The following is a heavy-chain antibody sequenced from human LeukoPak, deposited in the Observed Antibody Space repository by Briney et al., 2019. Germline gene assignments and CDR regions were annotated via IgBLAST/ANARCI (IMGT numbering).Heavy chain of an antibody. CDR1: GYTFTGYY. D-gene: IGHD3-10*01. CDR3: MVRGVSNWFDP. CDR2: INPNSGAA. J-gene: IGHJ5*02. Sequence: ASVKVSCKASGYTFTGYYMHWVRQAPGQGLEWMGWINPNSGAANYAQKFLGRVTMTKDTSISTAYMELSRLRSDDTALYYCMVRGVSNWFDPWGQGTLVTVSS. V-gene: IGHV1-2*02.